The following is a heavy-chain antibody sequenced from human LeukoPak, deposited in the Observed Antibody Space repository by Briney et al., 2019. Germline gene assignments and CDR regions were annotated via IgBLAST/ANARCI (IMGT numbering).Heavy chain of an antibody. J-gene: IGHJ4*02. V-gene: IGHV4-34*01. CDR1: GGSLSSTHYY. CDR2: INHSGST. D-gene: IGHD5-18*01. Sequence: SETLSLTCTVSGGSLSSTHYYWSWIRQPPGKGLEWIGEINHSGSTNYNPSLKSRVTISVDTSKNQFSLKLSSVTAADTAVYYCASAGYSYGPRRNFDYWGQGTLVTVSS. CDR3: ASAGYSYGPRRNFDY.